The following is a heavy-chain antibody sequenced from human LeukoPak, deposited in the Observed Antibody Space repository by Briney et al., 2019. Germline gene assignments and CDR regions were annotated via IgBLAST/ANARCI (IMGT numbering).Heavy chain of an antibody. D-gene: IGHD4-17*01. CDR1: GYAFTRNY. CDR2: INPRGGST. Sequence: ASVKVSCKASGYAFTRNYMHWVRQAPGQGLEWMGIINPRGGSTTYAQKFQGRLTMTRDTSTSTVYMELSSLRSEDTAVYYCAREDADYTFSFDFWGQGTLVTVSS. CDR3: AREDADYTFSFDF. J-gene: IGHJ4*02. V-gene: IGHV1-46*01.